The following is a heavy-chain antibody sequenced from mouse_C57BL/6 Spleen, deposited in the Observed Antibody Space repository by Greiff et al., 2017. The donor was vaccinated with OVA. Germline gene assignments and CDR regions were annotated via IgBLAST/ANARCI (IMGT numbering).Heavy chain of an antibody. J-gene: IGHJ2*01. CDR3: ARWRTGGLFDY. CDR1: GYTFTSYW. V-gene: IGHV1-72*01. D-gene: IGHD4-1*01. Sequence: QVQLKQPGAELVKPGASVKLSCKASGYTFTSYWMHWVKQRPVRGLEWIGRIDPNSGGTKYNEKFKSKATLTVDKPSSTAYMQLSSLTSEDSAVYYCARWRTGGLFDYWGQGTTLTVSS. CDR2: IDPNSGGT.